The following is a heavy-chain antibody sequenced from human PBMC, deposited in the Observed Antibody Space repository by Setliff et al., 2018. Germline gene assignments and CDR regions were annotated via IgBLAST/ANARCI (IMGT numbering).Heavy chain of an antibody. V-gene: IGHV4-59*01. CDR1: GDSMTGNH. CDR2: ITHSGST. Sequence: SETLSLTCTVSGDSMTGNHWSWIRQSPGKGLEWIGYITHSGSTKYNPSLKSRVAITIVASKKQFSLELSSVTAADTAVYYCARLKYYNSGTYWGNWDYYSNMDVWGKGTTVT. D-gene: IGHD3-22*01. CDR3: ARLKYYNSGTYWGNWDYYSNMDV. J-gene: IGHJ6*03.